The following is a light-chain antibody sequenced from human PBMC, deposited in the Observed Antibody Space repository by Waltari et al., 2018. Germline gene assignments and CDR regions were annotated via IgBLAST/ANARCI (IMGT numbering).Light chain of an antibody. Sequence: EIVMTQSPLSLPVTPGEPASISCRSSQSLLHSNGYNYFNWYLQKPGQSPQLLIYLGSDRASGVPDRFSGSGSGTDFTLEISRVEADDVGVYYCMQVLQTPFTFGPGTTVDIK. CDR1: QSLLHSNGYNY. V-gene: IGKV2-28*01. J-gene: IGKJ3*01. CDR3: MQVLQTPFT. CDR2: LGS.